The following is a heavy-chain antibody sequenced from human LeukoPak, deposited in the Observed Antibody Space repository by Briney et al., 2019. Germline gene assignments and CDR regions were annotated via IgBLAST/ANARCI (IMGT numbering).Heavy chain of an antibody. J-gene: IGHJ6*03. CDR3: ARGSSHGITIFGVVITNYYYYMDV. V-gene: IGHV1-18*01. D-gene: IGHD3-3*01. Sequence: ASVKVSCKAYGYAFTTSGISWVRQAPGQGLEWLGWISGHNGNTDYAQKVQGRVTLTTDTSTSTAYMELRSLRSDDTAVYYCARGSSHGITIFGVVITNYYYYMDVWGKGTTVTVSS. CDR2: ISGHNGNT. CDR1: GYAFTTSG.